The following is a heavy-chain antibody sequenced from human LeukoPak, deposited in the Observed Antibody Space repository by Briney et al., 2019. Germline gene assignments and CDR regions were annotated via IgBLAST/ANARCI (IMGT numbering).Heavy chain of an antibody. V-gene: IGHV3-23*01. CDR2: INANGINT. CDR1: GFTFSSYA. J-gene: IGHJ4*02. D-gene: IGHD3-10*01. CDR3: AKDRPPSLYGTGPWDS. Sequence: GGSLRLSCAASGFTFSSYAMSWVRQAPGKGLQWVSTINANGINTYYADSVRGRFTISRDNSKNTLYLQMNSLRAEDTAVYYCAKDRPPSLYGTGPWDSSGQGTLVTVSS.